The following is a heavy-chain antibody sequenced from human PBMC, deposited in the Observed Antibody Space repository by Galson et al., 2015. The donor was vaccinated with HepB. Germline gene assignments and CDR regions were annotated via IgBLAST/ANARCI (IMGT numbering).Heavy chain of an antibody. D-gene: IGHD3-22*01. CDR3: ARASPPYYYDSSGYFSSYWYFDL. CDR1: GYTFTSYA. J-gene: IGHJ2*01. CDR2: INAGNGNT. V-gene: IGHV1-3*01. Sequence: SVKVSCKASGYTFTSYAMHWVRQAPGQRLEWMGWINAGNGNTKYSQKFQGRVTITRDTSASTAYMELSSLRSEDTAVYYCARASPPYYYDSSGYFSSYWYFDLWGRGTLVTVSS.